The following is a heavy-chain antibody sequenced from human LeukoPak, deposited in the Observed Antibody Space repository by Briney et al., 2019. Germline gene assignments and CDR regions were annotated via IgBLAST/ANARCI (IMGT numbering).Heavy chain of an antibody. CDR2: INPSGGST. Sequence: ASVKVSCKASGYTFTSYYMHWVRQAPGQGLEWMGIINPSGGSTSYAQKFQGRATMTRDTSTSTVYMELSSLRSEDTAVYYCARLSRHYYDSSGYYSYWGQGTLVTVSS. D-gene: IGHD3-22*01. CDR1: GYTFTSYY. V-gene: IGHV1-46*01. J-gene: IGHJ4*02. CDR3: ARLSRHYYDSSGYYSY.